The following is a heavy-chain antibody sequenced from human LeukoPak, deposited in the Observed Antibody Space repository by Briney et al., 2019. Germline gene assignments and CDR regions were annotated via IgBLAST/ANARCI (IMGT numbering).Heavy chain of an antibody. D-gene: IGHD2-15*01. Sequence: GGSPRLSCAASGFTFSSYSMNWVRQAPGKGLEWVSSISSSSSYIYYADSVKGRFTISRDNAKNSLYLQMNSLRAEDTAVYYCAREGYCSGGSCFSDYWGQGTLVTVSS. J-gene: IGHJ4*02. CDR3: AREGYCSGGSCFSDY. CDR1: GFTFSSYS. V-gene: IGHV3-21*01. CDR2: ISSSSSYI.